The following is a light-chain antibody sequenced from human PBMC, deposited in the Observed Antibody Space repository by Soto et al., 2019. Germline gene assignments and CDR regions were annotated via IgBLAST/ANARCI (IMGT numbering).Light chain of an antibody. CDR3: QQYNDWPLT. CDR2: DAS. V-gene: IGKV3-15*01. J-gene: IGKJ3*01. Sequence: EIVMTQSPATLSLSPGERATLSCRASQSVTSNLAWYQQKPGQTPRLFIYDASTRATGIPARFSASVSGTEFTLTISSLQSEDFAVYYCQQYNDWPLTFGPGTKVDIK. CDR1: QSVTSN.